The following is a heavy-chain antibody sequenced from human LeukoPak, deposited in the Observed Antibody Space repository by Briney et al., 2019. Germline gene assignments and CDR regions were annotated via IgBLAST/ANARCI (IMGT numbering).Heavy chain of an antibody. CDR3: ARDLADFWSGYYFDY. V-gene: IGHV4-61*02. D-gene: IGHD3-3*01. J-gene: IGHJ4*02. Sequence: SETLSLTCTVSGGSISSGSYCWSWIRQPAGKGLEWIGRIYTSGSTNYNPSLKSRVTISVDTSKNQFSLKLSSVTAADTAVYYCARDLADFWSGYYFDYWGQGTLVTVSS. CDR2: IYTSGST. CDR1: GGSISSGSYC.